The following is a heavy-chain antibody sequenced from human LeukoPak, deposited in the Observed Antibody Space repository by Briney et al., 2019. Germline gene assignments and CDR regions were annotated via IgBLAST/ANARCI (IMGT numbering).Heavy chain of an antibody. Sequence: GGSLRLSCAASGFTFSSYNMNWVRQAPGKGLEWVSSITSSSTYIYYADSVKGRFTISRDNSRNSLYLQMNSLRADDTAVYYCARDPYSGSYGNDYYYYMDVWGKGTTVTIPS. V-gene: IGHV3-21*01. CDR1: GFTFSSYN. CDR2: ITSSSTYI. J-gene: IGHJ6*03. CDR3: ARDPYSGSYGNDYYYYMDV. D-gene: IGHD1-26*01.